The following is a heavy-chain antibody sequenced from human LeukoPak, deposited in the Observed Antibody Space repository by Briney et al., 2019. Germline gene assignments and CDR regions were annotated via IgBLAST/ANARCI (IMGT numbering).Heavy chain of an antibody. CDR2: IYYSGST. J-gene: IGHJ4*02. Sequence: SETLSLTCTVSGGSISSSSYYWGWIRQPPAKGLEWIGSIYYSGSTYYNPSLKSRVTISVDTSKNQFSLKLSSVTAADTAVYYCARHLTVVVAVFDYWGQGTLVTVSS. CDR3: ARHLTVVVAVFDY. D-gene: IGHD2-15*01. V-gene: IGHV4-39*01. CDR1: GGSISSSSYY.